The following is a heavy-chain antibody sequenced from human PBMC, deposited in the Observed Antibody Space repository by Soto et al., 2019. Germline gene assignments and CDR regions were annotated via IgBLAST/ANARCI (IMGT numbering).Heavy chain of an antibody. J-gene: IGHJ4*02. CDR1: VFPINTGDYY. Sequence: TXSLSCNVSVFPINTGDYYLTWKRQPPGKGLEWIGYVFYSGATNYSPSLKSRAAISMDTSKNQFSLSLTSVTAADTAVYYCERAGFSYGQFLLRGQGIRV. CDR2: VFYSGAT. D-gene: IGHD2-21*01. CDR3: ERAGFSYGQFLL. V-gene: IGHV4-30-4*01.